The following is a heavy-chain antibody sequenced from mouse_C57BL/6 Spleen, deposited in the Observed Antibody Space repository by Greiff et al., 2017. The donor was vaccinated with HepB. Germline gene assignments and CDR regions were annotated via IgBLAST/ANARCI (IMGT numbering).Heavy chain of an antibody. CDR3: AREGITSVVYWYFDV. CDR1: GYAFSSSW. CDR2: IYPGDGDT. J-gene: IGHJ1*03. V-gene: IGHV1-82*01. D-gene: IGHD1-1*01. Sequence: QVQLQQSGPELVKPGASVKISCKASGYAFSSSWMNWVKQRPGKGLEWIGRIYPGDGDTNYNGKFKGKATLTADKSSSTAYMQLSSLTSEDSAVYFCAREGITSVVYWYFDVWGTGTTVTVSS.